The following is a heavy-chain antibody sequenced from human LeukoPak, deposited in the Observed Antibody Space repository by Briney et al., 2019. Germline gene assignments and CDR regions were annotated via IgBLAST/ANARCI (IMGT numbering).Heavy chain of an antibody. CDR3: ARDTHHYDILTCYYNHWFDP. CDR1: GFTVSSNY. V-gene: IGHV3-53*04. J-gene: IGHJ5*02. Sequence: GGSLRLSCAASGFTVSSNYMSWVRQAPGKVLEWVSVIYSGGSTYYADSVKGRFTISRHNSKNTLYLQMNSLRAEDTAVYYCARDTHHYDILTCYYNHWFDPWGQGTLVTVSS. CDR2: IYSGGST. D-gene: IGHD3-9*01.